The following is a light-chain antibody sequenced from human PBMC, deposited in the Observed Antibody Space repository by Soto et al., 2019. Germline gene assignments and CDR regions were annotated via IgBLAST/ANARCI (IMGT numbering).Light chain of an antibody. Sequence: DIQMTQSPSTLYASLGDRVTITCRASQRIGSSLAWFQQKPGQAPTLLIYKASCLESGIPSRFSGSGSGTDFTLTISTLQHDDFASYYCQQYKRSPLTFGGGTKVEIK. V-gene: IGKV1-5*03. J-gene: IGKJ4*01. CDR1: QRIGSS. CDR2: KAS. CDR3: QQYKRSPLT.